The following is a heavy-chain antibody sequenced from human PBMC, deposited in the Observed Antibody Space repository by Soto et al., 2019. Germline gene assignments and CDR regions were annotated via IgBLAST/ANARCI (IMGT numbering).Heavy chain of an antibody. V-gene: IGHV1-8*01. D-gene: IGHD4-17*01. Sequence: QVQLVQSGAEVKKPGASVKVSCKASRYTFTSYDINWVRQATGQGLEYLGWMNPNSGNTAYVQKVQGRVTMTWDTSITTAYMELSSLRSEDTAVYFCARGIKYGAYSRWFAPWGQGTLVTVSS. J-gene: IGHJ5*02. CDR2: MNPNSGNT. CDR1: RYTFTSYD. CDR3: ARGIKYGAYSRWFAP.